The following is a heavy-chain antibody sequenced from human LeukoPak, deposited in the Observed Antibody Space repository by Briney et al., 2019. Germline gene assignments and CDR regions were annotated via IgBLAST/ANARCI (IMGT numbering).Heavy chain of an antibody. D-gene: IGHD6-6*01. CDR3: AREGKPEHSSTSYAFDI. J-gene: IGHJ3*02. Sequence: SETLSLTCTVSGGSISSNSYYWGWIRQPPGKGLEWIVSISYSGTTYYSPSLKSRVTISVDTSKNQFSLRLSSVTAADTAVYYCAREGKPEHSSTSYAFDIWGQGTMVTASS. V-gene: IGHV4-39*07. CDR1: GGSISSNSYY. CDR2: ISYSGTT.